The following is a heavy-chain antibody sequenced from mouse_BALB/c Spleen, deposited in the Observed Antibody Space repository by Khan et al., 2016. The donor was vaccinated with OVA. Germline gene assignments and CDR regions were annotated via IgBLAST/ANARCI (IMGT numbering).Heavy chain of an antibody. J-gene: IGHJ1*01. Sequence: EVQLQESGPGLVKPSQSLSLTCTVTGYSITSDYAWNWIRQFSGNKLEWMAYISYSGSTNYHPSLKSRISITRDTSKNQFFLQLNSLTTEDTATYYSARRSYYGHWYFDVWGAGTTVTVSS. V-gene: IGHV3-2*02. CDR3: ARRSYYGHWYFDV. CDR1: GYSITSDYA. D-gene: IGHD1-1*01. CDR2: ISYSGST.